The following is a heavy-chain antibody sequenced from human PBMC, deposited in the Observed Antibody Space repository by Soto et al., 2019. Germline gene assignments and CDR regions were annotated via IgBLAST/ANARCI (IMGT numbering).Heavy chain of an antibody. J-gene: IGHJ6*02. CDR3: AKRIVEWVSKRLYYYAMDV. Sequence: EVQLLESGGGLVQPGGSLRLSCAASGFTFTTYSMTWVRQAPGRGLEWVSAISGSGDTIFYADFVKGRFTISRVNSANGLYWQMNSLLAEDMAVYYCAKRIVEWVSKRLYYYAMDVWGHGTIVTVYS. D-gene: IGHD3-3*01. CDR2: ISGSGDTI. V-gene: IGHV3-23*01. CDR1: GFTFTTYS.